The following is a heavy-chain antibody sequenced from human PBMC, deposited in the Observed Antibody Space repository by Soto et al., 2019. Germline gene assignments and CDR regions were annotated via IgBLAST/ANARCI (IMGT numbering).Heavy chain of an antibody. J-gene: IGHJ4*02. Sequence: SLRLSCAASGFTFDDYAMHWVRQAPGKGLEWVSGISWNSGSIGYADSVKGRFTIPRDNAKNSLYLQMNSLRAEDTALYYCAKAEQQLDPFDYWGQGTLVTVSS. CDR2: ISWNSGSI. CDR3: AKAEQQLDPFDY. CDR1: GFTFDDYA. D-gene: IGHD6-13*01. V-gene: IGHV3-9*01.